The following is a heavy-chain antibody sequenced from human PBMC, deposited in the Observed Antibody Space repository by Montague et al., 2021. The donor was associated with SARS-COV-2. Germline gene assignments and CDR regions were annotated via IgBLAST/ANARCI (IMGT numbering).Heavy chain of an antibody. Sequence: SLRLSCAAPGFTFSSYSMNWVRQAPGKGLEWVSSISSSSSYIYYADSVKGRFTISRGNAKNSLYLQMNSLRAEDTAVYYCARDQVPDYYYYYYGMDVWGQGTTVTVSS. CDR2: ISSSSSYI. V-gene: IGHV3-21*01. J-gene: IGHJ6*02. CDR1: GFTFSSYS. CDR3: ARDQVPDYYYYYYGMDV.